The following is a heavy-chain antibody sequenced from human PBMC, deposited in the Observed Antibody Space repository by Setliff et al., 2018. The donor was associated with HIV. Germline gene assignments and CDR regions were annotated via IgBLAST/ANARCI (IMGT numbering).Heavy chain of an antibody. D-gene: IGHD4-17*01. Sequence: GGSLRLSCTTSGFTFGDYPMGWFRQAPGRGLEWVSFIRTKAYGGTTEYAASVEGRFSISRDDSKSIVYLQMNSLRTEDTAVYYCTRGGRPTDEYVWFDPWGQGTLVTVSS. V-gene: IGHV3-49*03. CDR2: IRTKAYGGTT. CDR3: TRGGRPTDEYVWFDP. J-gene: IGHJ5*02. CDR1: GFTFGDYP.